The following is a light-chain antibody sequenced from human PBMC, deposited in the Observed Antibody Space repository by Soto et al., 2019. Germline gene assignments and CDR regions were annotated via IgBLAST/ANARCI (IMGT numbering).Light chain of an antibody. Sequence: EIVLTQSPGILSLSPGKRATLSCRASQSVSNRYLAWYQRKPGQAPRLLIHGASTRATGIPDRFIGSGSGTDFTLTISSLEPEDFAVYYCHQHHDWPLTFGGGTKVEIQ. V-gene: IGKV3D-20*02. CDR3: HQHHDWPLT. CDR2: GAS. J-gene: IGKJ4*01. CDR1: QSVSNRY.